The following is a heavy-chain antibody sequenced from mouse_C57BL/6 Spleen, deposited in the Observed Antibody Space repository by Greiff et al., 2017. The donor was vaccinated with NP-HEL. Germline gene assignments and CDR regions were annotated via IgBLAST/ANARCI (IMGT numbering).Heavy chain of an antibody. V-gene: IGHV1-80*01. CDR1: GYAFSSYW. CDR2: IYPGDGDT. CDR3: AREETAQATMDY. Sequence: VQLQQSGAELVKPGASVKISCKASGYAFSSYWMNWVKQRPGKGLEWIGQIYPGDGDTNYNGKFKGKATLTADKSSSTAYMQLSSLTSEDSAVYFCAREETAQATMDYWGQRTSVTVSS. J-gene: IGHJ4*01. D-gene: IGHD3-2*02.